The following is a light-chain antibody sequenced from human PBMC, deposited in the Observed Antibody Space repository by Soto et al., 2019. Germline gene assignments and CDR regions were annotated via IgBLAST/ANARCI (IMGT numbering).Light chain of an antibody. Sequence: EIVLTQSPGTLSLSPGERATLSCRASQSVRSSYLAWYQQKPRQDPRPLIYGASSRATGIPDRFSGSWSGTDFTLTISRLEPEDFAVYYCQQYGSSPPTFGQGTKVEIK. CDR2: GAS. CDR3: QQYGSSPPT. J-gene: IGKJ1*01. CDR1: QSVRSSY. V-gene: IGKV3-20*01.